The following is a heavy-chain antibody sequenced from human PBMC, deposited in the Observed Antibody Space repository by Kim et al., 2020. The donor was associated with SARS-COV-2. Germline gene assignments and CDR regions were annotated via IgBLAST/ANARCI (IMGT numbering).Heavy chain of an antibody. CDR1: GYSFTSYW. CDR2: IYPGDSET. D-gene: IGHD3-22*01. Sequence: GESLKISCKGSGYSFTSYWIGWVRQMPGKGLEWMGIIYPGDSETKYSPSFQGQVTISADKSISTAYVQWSSLKASDTAMYYCTTGGRGYFDSSDFWNYRMGVWGQGTTVTVSS. J-gene: IGHJ6*02. CDR3: TTGGRGYFDSSDFWNYRMGV. V-gene: IGHV5-51*01.